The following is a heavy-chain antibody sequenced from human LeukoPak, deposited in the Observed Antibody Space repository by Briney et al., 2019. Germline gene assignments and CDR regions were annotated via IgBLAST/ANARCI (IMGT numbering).Heavy chain of an antibody. D-gene: IGHD3-10*01. CDR2: IGSGSGGTT. V-gene: IGHV3-23*01. CDR3: AKNYESGRGVPYGMDV. CDR1: GFTFSSYA. J-gene: IGHJ6*02. Sequence: GGSLRLSCAASGFTFSSYAMRWVRQAPGKGLEWVSAIGSGSGGTTIYADSVKGRFTISRDNSKNTLYLQMGSLRGEDTAVYYCAKNYESGRGVPYGMDVWGQGTTVTVSS.